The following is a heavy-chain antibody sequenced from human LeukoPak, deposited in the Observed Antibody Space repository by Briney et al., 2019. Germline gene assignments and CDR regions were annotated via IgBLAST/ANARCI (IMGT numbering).Heavy chain of an antibody. Sequence: GASVKVSCKASGYTFTGYYMHWVRQAPGQGLEWMGWINPNSGGTNYAQKFQGRVTMTRDTSISTAYMEQSRLRSDDTAVYYCARDEYDSSGYYSWFDPWGQGTLVTVSS. D-gene: IGHD3-22*01. CDR3: ARDEYDSSGYYSWFDP. CDR1: GYTFTGYY. J-gene: IGHJ5*02. V-gene: IGHV1-2*02. CDR2: INPNSGGT.